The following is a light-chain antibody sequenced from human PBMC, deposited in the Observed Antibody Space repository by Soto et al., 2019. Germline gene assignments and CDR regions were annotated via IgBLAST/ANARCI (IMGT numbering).Light chain of an antibody. V-gene: IGKV3-20*01. J-gene: IGKJ5*01. CDR1: QSVSSSF. Sequence: EIVLTQSPGTLSLSPGERATLSCRASQSVSSSFLAWYQQKVGQAPRLLIYGASSRAIGIPDRFSGSGSGTDFTLTISRLEPEDFAVYYCQQYGSSPRTFGQGTRLEIK. CDR2: GAS. CDR3: QQYGSSPRT.